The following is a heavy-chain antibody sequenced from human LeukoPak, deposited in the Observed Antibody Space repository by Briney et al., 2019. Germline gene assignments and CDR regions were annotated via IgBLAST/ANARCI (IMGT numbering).Heavy chain of an antibody. CDR2: TYYRSKWYN. D-gene: IGHD1-26*01. J-gene: IGHJ2*01. CDR1: GYSVSSKSAA. Sequence: SQTLSLTCAISGYSVSSKSAAWNWIRQSPSRSLEWLGRTYYRSKWYNDYAVSVKSRITINPDTSKNQFSLQLNSVTPEDTAMYYCARGKWELLSHYWCFDLWGRGTLVTVSS. CDR3: ARGKWELLSHYWCFDL. V-gene: IGHV6-1*01.